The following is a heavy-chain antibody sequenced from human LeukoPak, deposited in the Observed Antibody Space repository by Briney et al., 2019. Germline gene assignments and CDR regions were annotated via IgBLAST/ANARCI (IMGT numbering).Heavy chain of an antibody. CDR3: AKEGYSYGYDWFDP. Sequence: GGSLRLSCAASGFTFSSYAMSWVRQAPGKGLEWVAAISASGSATSYADSVRGRFTISRDNSKSTTYLQMNSLRAEDTAVYYCAKEGYSYGYDWFDPWGQGTLVTVSS. CDR1: GFTFSSYA. V-gene: IGHV3-23*01. D-gene: IGHD5-18*01. J-gene: IGHJ5*02. CDR2: ISASGSAT.